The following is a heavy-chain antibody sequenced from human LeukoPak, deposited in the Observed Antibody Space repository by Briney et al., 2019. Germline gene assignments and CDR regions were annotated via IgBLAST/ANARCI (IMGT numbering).Heavy chain of an antibody. V-gene: IGHV1-8*03. CDR3: ARAPTVTTKSNYYYMDV. D-gene: IGHD4-17*01. CDR2: MNPNSGNT. J-gene: IGHJ6*03. Sequence: ASVKVSCKASGYTFTSYDINWVRQATGQGLEWMGWMNPNSGNTGYAQKFQGRVTITRNTSISTAYMELSSLRSEDTAVYYCARAPTVTTKSNYYYMDVWGKGTTVTVSS. CDR1: GYTFTSYD.